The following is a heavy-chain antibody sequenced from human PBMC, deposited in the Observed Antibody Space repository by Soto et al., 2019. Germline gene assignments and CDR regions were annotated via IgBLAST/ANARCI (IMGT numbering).Heavy chain of an antibody. J-gene: IGHJ4*02. D-gene: IGHD3-16*01. CDR1: GGTFSSYT. V-gene: IGHV1-69*12. CDR3: ARGSYNYGGGPFDF. Sequence: QVQLVQSGAEVKKPGSSVTVSCKASGGTFSSYTISWIRQAPGQGLEWMGGIIPIFGPTNYAQKFVGRVTITAAESTSTAYMELSSLRSEDTAVYYCARGSYNYGGGPFDFWGQGTLVTVSS. CDR2: IIPIFGPT.